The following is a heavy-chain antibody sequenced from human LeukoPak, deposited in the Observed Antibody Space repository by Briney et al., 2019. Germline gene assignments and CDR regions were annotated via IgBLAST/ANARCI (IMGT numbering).Heavy chain of an antibody. CDR1: GFTFSSYE. V-gene: IGHV3-48*03. J-gene: IGHJ4*02. CDR2: ISSSGTTK. D-gene: IGHD5-18*01. Sequence: PEGSLRLPCAASGFTFSSYEMNWVRQAPGKGLEWVSYISSSGTTKYYADSVKGRFTISRDNVKNSLYLQMNSLRAEDTAVYYCARDRGLNSYGLDYWGQGTLVTVSS. CDR3: ARDRGLNSYGLDY.